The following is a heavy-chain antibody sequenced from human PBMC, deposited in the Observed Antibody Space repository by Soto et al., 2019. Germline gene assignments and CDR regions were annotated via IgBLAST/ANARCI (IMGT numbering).Heavy chain of an antibody. CDR2: FDPEDGET. D-gene: IGHD3-22*01. CDR3: ATVSYDSSGYYYYYGMDV. Sequence: QVPLVQSGAEVKNPGASVKVSCKVSGYTLTELSMHWVRQAPGKGLEWMGGFDPEDGETIYAQKFQGRVTMTEDTSTDTAYMELSSLRSEDTAVYYCATVSYDSSGYYYYYGMDVWGQGTTVTVSS. CDR1: GYTLTELS. J-gene: IGHJ6*02. V-gene: IGHV1-24*01.